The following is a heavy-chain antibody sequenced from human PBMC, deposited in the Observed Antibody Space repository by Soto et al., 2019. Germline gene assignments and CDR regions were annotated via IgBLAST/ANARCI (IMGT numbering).Heavy chain of an antibody. CDR1: GGSVSGYD. J-gene: IGHJ4*02. CDR2: INHSGST. Sequence: SETLSLTCAVYGGSVSGYDWSWIRKPPGKGLEWIGEINHSGSTNYNPSLKSRVTISVDTSKNQFSLKLSSVTAADTAVYYCARGLSAGGGIAAAGTHYFDYFGQGTLVTVSS. D-gene: IGHD6-13*01. V-gene: IGHV4-34*01. CDR3: ARGLSAGGGIAAAGTHYFDY.